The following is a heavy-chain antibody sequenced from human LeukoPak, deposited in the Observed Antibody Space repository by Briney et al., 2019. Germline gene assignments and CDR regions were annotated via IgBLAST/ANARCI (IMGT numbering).Heavy chain of an antibody. J-gene: IGHJ4*02. CDR2: ISYDGTDK. V-gene: IGHV3-30*04. CDR1: GFTFTSYA. Sequence: PGGSLRLSCAASGFTFTSYALHWVRQAPGKGLDWLSDISYDGTDKNYADSVRGRFTISRDNSKNTLYLQINSLRAEDTAIYYCARGTFYYGDNYNTRAFGQPFDSWGQGTLLSVSS. D-gene: IGHD4/OR15-4a*01. CDR3: ARGTFYYGDNYNTRAFGQPFDS.